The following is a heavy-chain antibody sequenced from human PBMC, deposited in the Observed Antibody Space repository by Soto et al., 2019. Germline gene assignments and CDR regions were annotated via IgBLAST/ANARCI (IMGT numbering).Heavy chain of an antibody. CDR2: ISYDGSNK. CDR3: AKDGSSGWYQTYYYYGMDV. J-gene: IGHJ6*02. CDR1: TFSSYG. V-gene: IGHV3-30*18. D-gene: IGHD6-19*01. Sequence: TFSSYGMRWVRQAPGKGLEGVAVISYDGSNKYYADSVKGRFTISRDNSKNTLYLQMNSLRAEDTAVYYCAKDGSSGWYQTYYYYGMDVWGQGTTVTVSS.